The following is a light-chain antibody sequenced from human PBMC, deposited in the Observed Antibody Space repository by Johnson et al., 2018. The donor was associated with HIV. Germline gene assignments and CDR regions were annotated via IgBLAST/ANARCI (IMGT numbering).Light chain of an antibody. CDR2: KNN. J-gene: IGLJ1*01. V-gene: IGLV1-51*02. Sequence: QSVLTQPPSVSAAPGQKVTISCSGSSSNIGDNYVSWYQVLPGTAPKLLIYKNNERPSGIPDRFSGSKSGTSATLGITGLQNGDEADYYCGTWDTSLSAGGVFGTGTKVTGL. CDR1: SSNIGDNY. CDR3: GTWDTSLSAGGV.